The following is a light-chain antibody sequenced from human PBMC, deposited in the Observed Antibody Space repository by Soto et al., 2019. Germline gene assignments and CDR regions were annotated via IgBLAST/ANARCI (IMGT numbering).Light chain of an antibody. Sequence: DIVMTQSPDSLAVSLGERATINCKSSQSVLYSSNNKNYLAWYQQKPGQPPKLLIYWASTRESGVPDRFSGSGSVTDFTLTISSLQAEDVAVYYCQQYYSTLTFGQGTKVEIK. J-gene: IGKJ1*01. V-gene: IGKV4-1*01. CDR1: QSVLYSSNNKNY. CDR3: QQYYSTLT. CDR2: WAS.